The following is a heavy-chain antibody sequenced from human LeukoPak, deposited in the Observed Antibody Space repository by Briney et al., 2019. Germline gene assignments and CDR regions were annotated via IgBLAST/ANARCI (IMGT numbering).Heavy chain of an antibody. CDR2: ISAYNGNT. J-gene: IGHJ5*02. CDR1: GYTFTSYG. V-gene: IGHV1-18*01. D-gene: IGHD2-2*01. CDR3: ARVRDPAAVNWFDP. Sequence: ASVKVSCKASGYTFTSYGISWVRQAPGQGLEWMGWISAYNGNTNYAQKLQGRVTMTTDTSTSTAYMELRSLRSDDTAVYYCARVRDPAAVNWFDPCGQGTLVTVSS.